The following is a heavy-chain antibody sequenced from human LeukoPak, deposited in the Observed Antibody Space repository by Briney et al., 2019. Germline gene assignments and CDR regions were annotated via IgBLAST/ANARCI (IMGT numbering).Heavy chain of an antibody. CDR1: GFTVSSDW. Sequence: RGGALRRSCAASGFTVSSDWMSWGRQAPGKGLEWVANIKQDGSEKYYVDSVKGRFTISRDNAKNSLYPQMNSLRAEDAAVYYCAREPGSIAAAGTFDYWGQGTLVTVSS. J-gene: IGHJ4*02. CDR2: IKQDGSEK. V-gene: IGHV3-7*03. D-gene: IGHD6-13*01. CDR3: AREPGSIAAAGTFDY.